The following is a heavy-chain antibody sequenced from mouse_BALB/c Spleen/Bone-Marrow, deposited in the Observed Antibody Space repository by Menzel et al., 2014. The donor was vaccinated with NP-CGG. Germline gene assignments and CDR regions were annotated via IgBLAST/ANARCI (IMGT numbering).Heavy chain of an antibody. CDR2: IYPGNSDT. J-gene: IGHJ2*01. V-gene: IGHV1-5*01. Sequence: EVQLQQSGTVLARPGASVKMSCKASGYTFTSYRMHWVKQRPGQGLEWIGTIYPGNSDTTYNQKFKGKAKLTAVTSTSTAYMELSSLTNEDSAVYYCTTLARNYFDYWGQGTTLTVSS. CDR1: GYTFTSYR. D-gene: IGHD3-1*01. CDR3: TTLARNYFDY.